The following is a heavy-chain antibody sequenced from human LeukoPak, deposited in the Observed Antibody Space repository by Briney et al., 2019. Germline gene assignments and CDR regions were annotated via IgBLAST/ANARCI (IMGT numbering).Heavy chain of an antibody. V-gene: IGHV3-21*01. J-gene: IGHJ5*02. CDR1: GFTFSSYS. CDR2: ISSSSSYI. D-gene: IGHD6-13*01. CDR3: AGIDPAGTDPGAP. Sequence: GGSLRLSCAASGFTFSSYSMNWVRQAPGKGLEWVSSISSSSSYIYYADSVKGRLTISRDNAKNSLYLQMNSLRAEDTAVYYCAGIDPAGTDPGAPWGQGTLVTVSS.